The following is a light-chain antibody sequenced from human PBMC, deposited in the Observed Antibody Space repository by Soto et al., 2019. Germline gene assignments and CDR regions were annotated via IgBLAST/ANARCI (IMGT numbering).Light chain of an antibody. Sequence: EIVLTPSPATLSLSPGERATLSCRASQSVSSYLAWYQQKPGQAPRLLIYDASNRATGIPARFSGSGSGTDFTLTINSLEPEDSAVYYCQQRSNWPSITFGQGTRLEIK. J-gene: IGKJ5*01. CDR2: DAS. CDR1: QSVSSY. CDR3: QQRSNWPSIT. V-gene: IGKV3-11*01.